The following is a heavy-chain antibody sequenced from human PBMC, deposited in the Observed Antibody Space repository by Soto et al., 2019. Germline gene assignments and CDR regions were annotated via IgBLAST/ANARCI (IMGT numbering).Heavy chain of an antibody. CDR2: ISYEGSNK. CDR1: GFTFSYYA. CDR3: AREGGDVVVGDDALEI. J-gene: IGHJ3*02. V-gene: IGHV3-30-3*01. D-gene: IGHD2-15*01. Sequence: QVQLVESGGGVVQPGRSLRLSCAASGFTFSYYAMHWVRQAPGKGLEWVAVISYEGSNKYHADSVKGRFTISRDNSKNTLYLQMNSLRAEDTAVYYCAREGGDVVVGDDALEIWGQGTMVTVSS.